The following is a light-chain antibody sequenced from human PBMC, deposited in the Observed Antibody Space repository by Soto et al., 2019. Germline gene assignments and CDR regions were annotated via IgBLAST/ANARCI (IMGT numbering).Light chain of an antibody. Sequence: QSVLTQPHSVSGSPGQSVTISCTGTNSDVGRYNSVSWYQQLPGKAPQLIISAVRQRPSGVPDRFSGSESGNTASLTISGLQTDDEADYFCFSYTANDNWVFGGGTKVTV. J-gene: IGLJ3*02. CDR2: AVR. CDR3: FSYTANDNWV. CDR1: NSDVGRYNS. V-gene: IGLV2-11*01.